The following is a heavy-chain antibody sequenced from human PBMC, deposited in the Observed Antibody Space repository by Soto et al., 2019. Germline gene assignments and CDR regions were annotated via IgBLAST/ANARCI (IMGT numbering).Heavy chain of an antibody. CDR1: GGDISTYY. D-gene: IGHD3-3*01. Sequence: QVQFQESGPGLVKPSETLSLTCTVSGGDISTYYWTWIRQPAGKGLEWIGRIYSSGSTKYNPSLNSRVTRSLDTSKNQFSLRLSSVTAADTAVYYCARVQRFSDWFDPWGQGTLVTVSS. V-gene: IGHV4-4*07. J-gene: IGHJ5*02. CDR2: IYSSGST. CDR3: ARVQRFSDWFDP.